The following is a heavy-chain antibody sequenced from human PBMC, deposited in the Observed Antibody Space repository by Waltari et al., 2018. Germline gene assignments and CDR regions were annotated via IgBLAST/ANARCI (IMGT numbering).Heavy chain of an antibody. CDR1: GYTFTNFG. V-gene: IGHV1-18*01. CDR2: LSPYHGKA. Sequence: QVQLVQSGAEVMKPGASVKVSCKASGYTFTNFGINWVRQARGQGLWWMGWLSPYHGKADCNQECQDRVTMTTDTSTKTAYLELRSLRSDDTAVYYCARGGGPRTIVALTFDLWGQGTLVTVSS. J-gene: IGHJ5*02. CDR3: ARGGGPRTIVALTFDL. D-gene: IGHD5-12*01.